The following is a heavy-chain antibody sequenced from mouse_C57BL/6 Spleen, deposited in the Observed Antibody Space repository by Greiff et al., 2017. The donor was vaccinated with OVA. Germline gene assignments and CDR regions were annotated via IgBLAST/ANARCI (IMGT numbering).Heavy chain of an antibody. CDR2: INPNYGTT. CDR3: ARTSTGMSRYLDV. V-gene: IGHV1-39*01. Sequence: EVQLQQSGPELVKPGASVKLSCTASGYSFTDYNMNWVKQSHGKSLEWIGVINPNYGTTSYNQKFKGKATLTVDQSSSTAYMQLNSLTSEDSAVFYCARTSTGMSRYLDVWGTGTTVTVSS. D-gene: IGHD4-1*02. J-gene: IGHJ1*03. CDR1: GYSFTDYN.